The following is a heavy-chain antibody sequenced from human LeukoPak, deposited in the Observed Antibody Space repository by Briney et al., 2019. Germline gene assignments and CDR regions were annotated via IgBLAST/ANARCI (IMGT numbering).Heavy chain of an antibody. V-gene: IGHV4-39*01. CDR2: VNYSGYI. D-gene: IGHD6-19*01. J-gene: IGHJ4*02. CDR1: TASLNNIGYY. CDR3: VRQKGHSSSWWYFDY. Sequence: SETLSLTYTVSTASLNNIGYYWGSIRQPPGEGLEWLGIVNYSGYIYYNPSLRSRDSINVDTAKNQFSLKLSSVTAADTAVYYCVRQKGHSSSWWYFDYWAQGTLVTVSS.